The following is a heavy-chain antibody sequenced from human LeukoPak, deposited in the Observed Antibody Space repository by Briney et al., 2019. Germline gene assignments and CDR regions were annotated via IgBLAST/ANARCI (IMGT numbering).Heavy chain of an antibody. V-gene: IGHV3-30*02. J-gene: IGHJ4*02. CDR3: AKDRVGAMLYFDD. CDR2: IRYDGSNK. Sequence: GGSLRLSCAASGFTFSSYGMHWVRQAPGKGLEWVAFIRYDGSNKYYADSVKGRFTITRDNSENTLYLQLNSLRAEDTAIYYCAKDRVGAMLYFDDWGQGTLVTVSS. CDR1: GFTFSSYG. D-gene: IGHD1-26*01.